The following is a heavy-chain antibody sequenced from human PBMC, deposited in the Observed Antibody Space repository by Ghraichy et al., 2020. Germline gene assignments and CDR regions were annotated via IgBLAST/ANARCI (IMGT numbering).Heavy chain of an antibody. Sequence: GESLNISCAASGFNFQYYAMSWVRQAPGKGLEWVSGITGSGGSTHYAVSVKGRFTISRDNSKNTLFLQMKSLRAEDTAVYYCAKDLGDGYTLFDYWCQGTLVTVSS. CDR1: GFNFQYYA. CDR2: ITGSGGST. D-gene: IGHD5-24*01. CDR3: AKDLGDGYTLFDY. V-gene: IGHV3-23*01. J-gene: IGHJ4*02.